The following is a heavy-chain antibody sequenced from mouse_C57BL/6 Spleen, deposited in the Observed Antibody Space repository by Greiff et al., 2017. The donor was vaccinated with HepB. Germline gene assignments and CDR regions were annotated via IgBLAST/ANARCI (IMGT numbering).Heavy chain of an antibody. V-gene: IGHV1-26*01. CDR3: AREGDSSGPFAD. CDR1: GYTFTDYY. J-gene: IGHJ3*01. D-gene: IGHD3-2*02. CDR2: INPNNGGT. Sequence: EVQLQQSGPELVKPGASVKISCKASGYTFTDYYMNWVKQSHGKSLEWIGDINPNNGGTSYNQKFKGKATLTVDKSSSTAYMELRSLTSEDSAVYYCAREGDSSGPFADWGQGTLGTVSA.